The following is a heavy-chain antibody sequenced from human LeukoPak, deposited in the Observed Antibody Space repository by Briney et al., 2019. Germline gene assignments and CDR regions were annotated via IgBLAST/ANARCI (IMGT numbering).Heavy chain of an antibody. Sequence: SGGSLRLSCTASGFMFSDYWMSWVRQAPGKGLEWVSAISGSGGSTYYADSVKGRFTISRDNSKNTLYLQMNSLRAEDTAVYYCAREGDYYDSSGYSRGYFDYWGQGTLVTVSS. D-gene: IGHD3-22*01. V-gene: IGHV3-23*01. CDR2: ISGSGGST. J-gene: IGHJ4*02. CDR1: GFMFSDYW. CDR3: AREGDYYDSSGYSRGYFDY.